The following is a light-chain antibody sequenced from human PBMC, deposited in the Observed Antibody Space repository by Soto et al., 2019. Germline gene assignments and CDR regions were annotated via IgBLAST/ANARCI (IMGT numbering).Light chain of an antibody. Sequence: EIVMTQSPATLSVSPGERATLSCRASQSVSNNLAWYQQKPGQAPRLLIYGSSTRATGIPARFSGSGSGTEFTLTISRLQSEDFAVYYCQQYNNWPLTFGGGTKVGIK. CDR1: QSVSNN. J-gene: IGKJ4*01. V-gene: IGKV3-15*01. CDR3: QQYNNWPLT. CDR2: GSS.